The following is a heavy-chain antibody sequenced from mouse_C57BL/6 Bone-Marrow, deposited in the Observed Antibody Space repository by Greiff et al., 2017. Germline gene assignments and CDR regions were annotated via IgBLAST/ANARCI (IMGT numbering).Heavy chain of an antibody. Sequence: VQLQQPGAELVRPGSSVKLSCKASGYTFTSYWMHWVKQRPIQGLEWIGNIDPSDSETHYNQKFKDKATLTVDKSSSTAYMQLSSLTSEDSAVYDCARSGIYYGNYAWFAYWGQGTLVTVSA. V-gene: IGHV1-52*01. D-gene: IGHD2-1*01. J-gene: IGHJ3*01. CDR1: GYTFTSYW. CDR2: IDPSDSET. CDR3: ARSGIYYGNYAWFAY.